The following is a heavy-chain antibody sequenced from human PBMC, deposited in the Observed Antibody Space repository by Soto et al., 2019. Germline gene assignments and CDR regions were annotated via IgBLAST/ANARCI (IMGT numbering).Heavy chain of an antibody. CDR2: INAGNGNT. CDR1: GYTFTSYA. CDR3: ARVDGYGSGSYYKLKGFDP. V-gene: IGHV1-3*01. D-gene: IGHD3-10*01. J-gene: IGHJ5*02. Sequence: ASVKVSCKASGYTFTSYAMHWVRQAPGQRLEWMGWINAGNGNTKYSQKFQGRVTITRDTSASTAYMELSSLRSEDTAVYYCARVDGYGSGSYYKLKGFDPWGQGTLVTVPS.